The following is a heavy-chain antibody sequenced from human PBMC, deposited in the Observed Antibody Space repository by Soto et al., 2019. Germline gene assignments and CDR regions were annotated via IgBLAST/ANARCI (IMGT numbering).Heavy chain of an antibody. D-gene: IGHD2-21*02. V-gene: IGHV1-8*01. J-gene: IGHJ6*02. CDR2: MNPNSGNT. CDR1: GYTFTSYD. Sequence: RASVKVSCKASGYTFTSYDINWVRQATGQGLEWMGWMNPNSGNTGYAQKFQGRVTMTRNTSISTAYMELSSLRSEDTAVYYCARGGWHIVVVTAIYYGMDVWGQGTTVTVSS. CDR3: ARGGWHIVVVTAIYYGMDV.